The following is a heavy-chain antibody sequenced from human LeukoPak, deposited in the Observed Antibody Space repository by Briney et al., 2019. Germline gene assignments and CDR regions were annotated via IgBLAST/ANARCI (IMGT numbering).Heavy chain of an antibody. Sequence: SETLSLTCGVSGCSFSSTNWWTWIRPPPGKGLEWIGEVHLDGRTNFNPSLKSRLTMSVDLSENHVSLKLTSVTAADTAVYYCAREGGFYRPLDYSGEGTLVTVSS. CDR1: GCSFSSTNW. CDR3: AREGGFYRPLDY. V-gene: IGHV4-4*02. CDR2: VHLDGRT. J-gene: IGHJ4*02. D-gene: IGHD6-25*01.